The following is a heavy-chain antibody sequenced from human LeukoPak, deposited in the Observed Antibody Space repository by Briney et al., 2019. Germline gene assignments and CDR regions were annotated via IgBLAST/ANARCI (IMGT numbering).Heavy chain of an antibody. CDR1: GFIFSSYG. V-gene: IGHV3-23*01. Sequence: GGSLRLSCAASGFIFSSYGITWVRQAPGKGLEWVSTISATGGSTYYADSVKGRFTISRDNSKDTLYLQMNSLRAEDTAVYYCAKGGYSSGWRNYFDYWGQGTLVTVSS. CDR3: AKGGYSSGWRNYFDY. D-gene: IGHD6-19*01. CDR2: ISATGGST. J-gene: IGHJ4*02.